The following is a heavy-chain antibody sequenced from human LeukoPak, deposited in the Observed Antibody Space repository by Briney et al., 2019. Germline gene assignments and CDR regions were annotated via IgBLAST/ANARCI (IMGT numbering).Heavy chain of an antibody. D-gene: IGHD1-26*01. J-gene: IGHJ4*02. CDR2: ISAYNGNT. CDR3: ARAASDSGSYYSGY. CDR1: GYTFTNYG. V-gene: IGHV1-18*01. Sequence: ASVNVSFKASGYTFTNYGISWVRQAPGQGLEWMGWISAYNGNTNYAQNLQGRVTMTTDTSTSTAYMELRSLRSDDTAAYYCARAASDSGSYYSGYWGQGTLVTVSS.